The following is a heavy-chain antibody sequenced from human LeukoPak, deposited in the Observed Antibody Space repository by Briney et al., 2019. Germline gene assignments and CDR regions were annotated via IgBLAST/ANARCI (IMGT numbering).Heavy chain of an antibody. CDR2: IFYSGST. CDR1: GGSISSSNYY. V-gene: IGHV4-39*07. D-gene: IGHD1-14*01. J-gene: IGHJ6*03. Sequence: ASETLSLTCTVSGGSISSSNYYWGWIRQPPGKGLQWIGSIFYSGSTYYNPSLKSRVTISVDTSKNQFSLKLSSVTAADTAVYYCARAKTDDYYYYYMDVWGKGTTVTVSS. CDR3: ARAKTDDYYYYYMDV.